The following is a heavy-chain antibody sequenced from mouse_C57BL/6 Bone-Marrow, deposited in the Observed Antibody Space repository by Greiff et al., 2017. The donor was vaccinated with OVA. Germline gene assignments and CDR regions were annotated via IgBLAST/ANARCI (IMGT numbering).Heavy chain of an antibody. V-gene: IGHV1-81*01. CDR3: AREELDYGSSSVDY. J-gene: IGHJ2*01. Sequence: LQESGAELARPGASVKLSCKASGYTFTSYGISWVKQRTGQGLEWIGEIYPRSGNTYYNEKFKGKATLTADKSSSTAYMELRSLTSEDSAVYFCAREELDYGSSSVDYWGQGTTLTVSS. CDR2: IYPRSGNT. CDR1: GYTFTSYG. D-gene: IGHD1-1*01.